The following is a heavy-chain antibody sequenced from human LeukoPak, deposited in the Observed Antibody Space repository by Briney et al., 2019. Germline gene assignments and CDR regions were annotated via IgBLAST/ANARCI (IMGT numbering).Heavy chain of an antibody. J-gene: IGHJ3*02. CDR1: GYPFSSYW. D-gene: IGHD6-13*01. V-gene: IGHV3-74*01. CDR2: FHSEGSST. Sequence: GGSLRLSCGASGYPFSSYWMHWVRQAPGKGVVWVSRFHSEGSSTSDADSVQGRFTISKDNAKNTLYLQMNSLRAEDTAVYYCARDGDSSSYSDAFDIWGQGTMVTVSS. CDR3: ARDGDSSSYSDAFDI.